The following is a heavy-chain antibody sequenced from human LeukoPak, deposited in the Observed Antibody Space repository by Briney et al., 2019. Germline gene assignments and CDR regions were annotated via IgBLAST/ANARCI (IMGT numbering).Heavy chain of an antibody. Sequence: SETLSLTCTVSGASIFTYYWSWIRQPPGKGLEWIGYIYYSGNTNYNPSLKSRVTISVDTSKNQFSLKLSSVTTADTAVYYCARAAHSGSLAPFDYWGQGTLVTVSS. D-gene: IGHD1-26*01. CDR2: IYYSGNT. CDR1: GASIFTYY. CDR3: ARAAHSGSLAPFDY. J-gene: IGHJ4*02. V-gene: IGHV4-59*12.